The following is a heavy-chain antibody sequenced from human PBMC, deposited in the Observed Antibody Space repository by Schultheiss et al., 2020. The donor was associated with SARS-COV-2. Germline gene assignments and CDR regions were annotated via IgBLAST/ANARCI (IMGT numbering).Heavy chain of an antibody. J-gene: IGHJ3*02. CDR2: ISYDGSNK. D-gene: IGHD2-15*01. CDR1: GFTFSSYA. Sequence: GESLKISCAASGFTFSSYAMHWVRQAPGKGLEWVAVISYDGSNKYYADSVKGRFTISRDNSKNTLYLQMNSLRAEDTAVYYCAKEEGYCRTTCPIRGLGAFDIWGQGTMVTVSS. V-gene: IGHV3-30*04. CDR3: AKEEGYCRTTCPIRGLGAFDI.